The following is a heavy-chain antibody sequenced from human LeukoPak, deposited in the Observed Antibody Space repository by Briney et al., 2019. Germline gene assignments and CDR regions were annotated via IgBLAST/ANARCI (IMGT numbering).Heavy chain of an antibody. CDR2: ISPTGSTT. Sequence: GGSLRLSCTASGFSFSGHWMHWARQLPGKGLVWVSRISPTGSTTSYADSVKGRFTVSRDNAKNTLYLQVNNLRAEDTAVYYCARGARGYFDYWGQGTLVTVSS. CDR3: ARGARGYFDY. CDR1: GFSFSGHW. V-gene: IGHV3-74*01. J-gene: IGHJ4*02.